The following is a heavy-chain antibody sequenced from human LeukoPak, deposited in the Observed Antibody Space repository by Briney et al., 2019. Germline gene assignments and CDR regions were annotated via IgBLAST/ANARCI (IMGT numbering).Heavy chain of an antibody. V-gene: IGHV4-59*08. CDR3: ARSGGYYYTNSLNWFDP. CDR2: VYYSGNI. D-gene: IGHD5-18*01. CDR1: GGSFSSYY. J-gene: IGHJ5*02. Sequence: SETLSLTCTVSGGSFSSYYWSWIRLPPGKGLEWLGYVYYSGNINYNPSLKSRITISVDTSKNQFSLELSSVTAADTAVYYCARSGGYYYTNSLNWFDPWGQGTLVTVSS.